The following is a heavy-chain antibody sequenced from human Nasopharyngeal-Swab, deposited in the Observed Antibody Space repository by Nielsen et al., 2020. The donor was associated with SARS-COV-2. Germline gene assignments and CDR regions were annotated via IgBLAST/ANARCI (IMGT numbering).Heavy chain of an antibody. CDR3: ARDRSNWGSYYYYYGMDV. V-gene: IGHV3-21*01. Sequence: GGSLRLSCAASGFTFNSCSMNWVRQAPGKGLEWVSSISSSSSYIYYADSVKGRFTISRDNAKNSLYLQMNSLRAEDTAVYYCARDRSNWGSYYYYYGMDVWGQGTTVTVSS. CDR1: GFTFNSCS. D-gene: IGHD7-27*01. CDR2: ISSSSSYI. J-gene: IGHJ6*02.